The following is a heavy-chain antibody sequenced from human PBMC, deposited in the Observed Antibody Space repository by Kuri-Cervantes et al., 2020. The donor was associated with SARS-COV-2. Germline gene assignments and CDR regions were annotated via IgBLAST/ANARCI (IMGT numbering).Heavy chain of an antibody. CDR2: INAGNGNT. CDR3: ARDHYWFGRLKPYYFDY. CDR1: GYTFTSYA. Sequence: ASVKVSCKASGYTFTSYAMHWVRQAPGQRLEWMGWINAGNGNTKYSQKFQGRVTITRDTSASTAYMELSSLRSDDTAVYYCARDHYWFGRLKPYYFDYWGQGALVTVSS. D-gene: IGHD3-10*01. V-gene: IGHV1-3*01. J-gene: IGHJ4*02.